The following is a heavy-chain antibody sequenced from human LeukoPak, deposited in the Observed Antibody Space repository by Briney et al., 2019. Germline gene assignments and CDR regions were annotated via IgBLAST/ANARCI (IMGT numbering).Heavy chain of an antibody. J-gene: IGHJ4*02. CDR1: GYTSTSYD. CDR2: MNPNSGNT. V-gene: IGHV1-8*01. CDR3: ARASIGRIFGVVIPNRRLDY. Sequence: ASVKVSCKASGYTSTSYDINWVRQATGQGLEWMGWMNPNSGNTGYAQKFQGRVTMTRNTSISTAYMELSSLRSEDTAVYYCARASIGRIFGVVIPNRRLDYWGQGTLVTVSS. D-gene: IGHD3-3*01.